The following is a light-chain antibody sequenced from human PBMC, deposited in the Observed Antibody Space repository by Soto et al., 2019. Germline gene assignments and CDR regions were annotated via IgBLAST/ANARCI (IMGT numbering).Light chain of an antibody. J-gene: IGKJ1*01. Sequence: DIHMTQSPSTLSASVGARVTITCLASQSRTMWLAWYQQKPGIAPNLLIYKTSSLTSGVPSRFSSIGSVTEFTLTISSLQPDDFATYYCQHWTDYYWTFGQGTKVEVK. CDR3: QHWTDYYWT. CDR1: QSRTMW. CDR2: KTS. V-gene: IGKV1-5*03.